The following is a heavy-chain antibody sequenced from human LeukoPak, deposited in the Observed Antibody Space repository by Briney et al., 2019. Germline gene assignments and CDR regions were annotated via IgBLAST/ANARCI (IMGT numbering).Heavy chain of an antibody. D-gene: IGHD6-6*01. V-gene: IGHV5-51*01. CDR2: IYPGDSDT. J-gene: IGHJ4*02. Sequence: GESLKISCKGSGYSFTSYWIGWVRQMPGKGLEWMGIIYPGDSDTRYSPSFQGQVTISADKSISTAYLQWSSLKASDTAMYYCTRGMGHSSSFRPARYYFDYWGQGTLVTVSS. CDR3: TRGMGHSSSFRPARYYFDY. CDR1: GYSFTSYW.